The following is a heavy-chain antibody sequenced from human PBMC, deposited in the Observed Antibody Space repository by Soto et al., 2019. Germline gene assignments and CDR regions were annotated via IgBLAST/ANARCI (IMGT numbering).Heavy chain of an antibody. Sequence: TLSPTCAVYGGSFSCYYWSWIRQPPGKGLEWIGEINHSGSTNYNPSLKSRVTISVDTSKNQFSLKLSSVTAADTAVYYCARQGALLRFLEWLLQDAFDSWGQGTMVTVSS. J-gene: IGHJ3*02. CDR3: ARQGALLRFLEWLLQDAFDS. CDR1: GGSFSCYY. V-gene: IGHV4-34*01. CDR2: INHSGST. D-gene: IGHD3-3*01.